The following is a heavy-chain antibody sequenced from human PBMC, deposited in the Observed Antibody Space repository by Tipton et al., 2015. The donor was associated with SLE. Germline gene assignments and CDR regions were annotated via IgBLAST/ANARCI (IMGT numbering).Heavy chain of an antibody. V-gene: IGHV4-34*01. CDR1: GESFSGYY. Sequence: TLSLTCAVYGESFSGYYWSWIRQPPGKGLEWIGSIHYSGSTYYNPSLKSRVTISVDTSKNQFSLKLSSVTAADTAVYYCGWGRWLHLFDYWGQGTLVTVSS. J-gene: IGHJ4*02. CDR2: IHYSGST. CDR3: GWGRWLHLFDY. D-gene: IGHD5-24*01.